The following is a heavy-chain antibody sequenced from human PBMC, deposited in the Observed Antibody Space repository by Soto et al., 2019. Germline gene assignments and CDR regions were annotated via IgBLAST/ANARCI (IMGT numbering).Heavy chain of an antibody. V-gene: IGHV3-30*18. CDR1: GFTYSSYG. D-gene: IGHD3-22*01. CDR2: ISYDGSNK. CDR3: AKAEMRNYYDSSGYYGAFDI. J-gene: IGHJ3*02. Sequence: QVQLVESGGGVVQPGRSLRLSCAASGFTYSSYGMHWVRQAPGKGLEWVAVISYDGSNKYYADSVKGRFTISRDNSKNTLYLQMNSLRAEDTAVYYCAKAEMRNYYDSSGYYGAFDIWGQGTMVTVSS.